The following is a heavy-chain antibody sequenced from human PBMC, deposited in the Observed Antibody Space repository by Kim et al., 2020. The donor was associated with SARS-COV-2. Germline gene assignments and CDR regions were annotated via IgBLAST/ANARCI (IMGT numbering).Heavy chain of an antibody. Sequence: GGSLRLSCAASGFTFSNHWMSWVRQAPGTGLEWVANINQDGSEKHCLDSVKGRFTISRDNAKNSLYLQMNSLRAEATAVYYCARGRYFVDGIWGQGPMGT. CDR2: INQDGSEK. CDR1: GFTFSNHW. CDR3: ARGRYFVDGI. D-gene: IGHD3-9*01. J-gene: IGHJ3*02. V-gene: IGHV3-7*01.